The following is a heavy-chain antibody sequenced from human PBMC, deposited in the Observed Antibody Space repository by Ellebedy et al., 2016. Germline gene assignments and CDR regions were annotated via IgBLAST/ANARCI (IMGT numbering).Heavy chain of an antibody. CDR1: GFSFSSKW. J-gene: IGHJ3*01. Sequence: GESLKIPXTASGFSFSSKWMHWVRQVPGKGLVWVARINNEATSTSYADSVKGRFTISRDNAKNSLYLQMNSLRAEDTAVYYCARAATYAFDLWGQGTMVTVSS. CDR2: INNEATST. V-gene: IGHV3-74*01. CDR3: ARAATYAFDL. D-gene: IGHD6-25*01.